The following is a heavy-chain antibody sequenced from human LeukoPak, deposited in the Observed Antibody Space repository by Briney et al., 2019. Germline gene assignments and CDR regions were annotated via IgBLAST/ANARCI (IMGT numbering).Heavy chain of an antibody. Sequence: GGSLRLSCAASGFRISSYWMSWVRQAPGRGLEWVANIKQDVSEIYYVDSVKGRFTISRDSAKNSLYLQMNGLRVEDTGVYYCARYTGSYSAFDFWGQGTLVTVSS. D-gene: IGHD1-26*01. V-gene: IGHV3-7*01. CDR3: ARYTGSYSAFDF. CDR1: GFRISSYW. J-gene: IGHJ4*02. CDR2: IKQDVSEI.